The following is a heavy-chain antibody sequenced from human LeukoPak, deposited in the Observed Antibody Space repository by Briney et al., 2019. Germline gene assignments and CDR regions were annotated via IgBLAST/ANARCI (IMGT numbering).Heavy chain of an antibody. D-gene: IGHD6-13*01. CDR1: GFSFSNFA. CDR3: AKGLAAAEYYFDY. Sequence: GGSLRLSCAASGFSFSNFAMCWVRQAPGKGLEWVSGISGSGFITYSADAVKGRFTISRDNSKNTLYLQMNSLRAEDTAVYYCAKGLAAAEYYFDYWGQGTLVTVSS. CDR2: ISGSGFIT. V-gene: IGHV3-23*01. J-gene: IGHJ4*02.